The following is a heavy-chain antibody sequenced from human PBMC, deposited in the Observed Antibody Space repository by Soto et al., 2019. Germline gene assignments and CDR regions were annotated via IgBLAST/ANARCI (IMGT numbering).Heavy chain of an antibody. V-gene: IGHV3-11*01. CDR1: GFTLSDYY. CDR3: AMFRGDVYYNF. D-gene: IGHD3-10*01. Sequence: QVQLVESGGGLVKPGGSLRLSCAASGFTLSDYYMTWVRQAPGKGLEWVSDISISGTTIHYADSVRGRFTISRDNAKHSLWLQVNTLRAEDTAVYYCAMFRGDVYYNFWGQGTLVTVSS. J-gene: IGHJ4*02. CDR2: ISISGTTI.